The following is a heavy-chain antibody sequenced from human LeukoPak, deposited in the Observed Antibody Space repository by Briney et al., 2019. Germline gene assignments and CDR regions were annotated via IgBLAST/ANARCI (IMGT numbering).Heavy chain of an antibody. CDR1: GGTFSSYA. CDR3: ARVKPPHYDFWSGYYRGVRAGDYYYYGMDV. V-gene: IGHV1-18*01. J-gene: IGHJ6*02. CDR2: ISAYNGNT. Sequence: GASVKVSCKASGGTFSSYAISWVRQAPGQGLEWMGWISAYNGNTNYAQKLQGRVTMTTDTSTSTAYMELRSLRSDDTAVYYCARVKPPHYDFWSGYYRGVRAGDYYYYGMDVWGQGTTVTVSS. D-gene: IGHD3-3*01.